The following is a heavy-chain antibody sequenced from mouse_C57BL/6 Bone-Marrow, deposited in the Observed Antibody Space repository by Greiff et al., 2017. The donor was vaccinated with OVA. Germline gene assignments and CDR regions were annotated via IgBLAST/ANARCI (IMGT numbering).Heavy chain of an antibody. J-gene: IGHJ1*03. V-gene: IGHV1-50*01. D-gene: IGHD1-1*01. CDR3: AREGIYYGSSYGWYFEV. Sequence: VQLQQPGAELVKPGASVKLSCKASGYTFTSYWMQWVKQRPGQGLEWIGEIDPSDSYTNYNQKFKGKATLTVDTSSSTAYMQLSSLTSEYSAVYYCAREGIYYGSSYGWYFEVWGTGTTVTVSS. CDR1: GYTFTSYW. CDR2: IDPSDSYT.